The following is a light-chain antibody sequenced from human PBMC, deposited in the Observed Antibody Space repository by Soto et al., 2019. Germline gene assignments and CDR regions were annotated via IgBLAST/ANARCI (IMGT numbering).Light chain of an antibody. CDR2: EAS. J-gene: IGKJ5*01. Sequence: ESGLTQSPDTLSLSPGERATLSCGAIQSVSSSYLAWYQQKPGLAPRLLIYEASSRATGIPDRFSGSGSGTDFTLTLSRLEPEDFSVYYCQQYGSSPITFGQGTRLEIK. CDR1: QSVSSSY. CDR3: QQYGSSPIT. V-gene: IGKV3D-20*01.